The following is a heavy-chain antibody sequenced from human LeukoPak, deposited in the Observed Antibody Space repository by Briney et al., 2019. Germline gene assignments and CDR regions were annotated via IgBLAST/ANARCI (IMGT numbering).Heavy chain of an antibody. CDR3: ARDLYDFKYYYYMDV. CDR1: GYSISSGYY. D-gene: IGHD3-3*01. Sequence: SETLSLTCTVSGYSISSGYYWGWIRQPPGKGLEWIGSIYHSGSTYCNPSLKSRVTISVDTSKNQFSLKLSSVTAADTAVYYCARDLYDFKYYYYMDVWGKGTTVTVSS. V-gene: IGHV4-38-2*02. J-gene: IGHJ6*03. CDR2: IYHSGST.